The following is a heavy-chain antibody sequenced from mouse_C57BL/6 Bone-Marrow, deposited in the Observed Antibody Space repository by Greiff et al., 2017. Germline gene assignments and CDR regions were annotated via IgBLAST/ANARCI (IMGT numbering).Heavy chain of an antibody. CDR3: ARGEHLLRDAMDY. J-gene: IGHJ4*01. D-gene: IGHD1-1*01. CDR2: ISYDGSN. Sequence: EVKLQESGPGLVKPSQSLSLTCSVTGYSITSGYYWNWIRQFPGNKLEWMGYISYDGSNNYNPSLKNRISITRDTSKNQFFLKLNSVTTEDTATYYCARGEHLLRDAMDYWGQGTSVTVSS. V-gene: IGHV3-6*01. CDR1: GYSITSGYY.